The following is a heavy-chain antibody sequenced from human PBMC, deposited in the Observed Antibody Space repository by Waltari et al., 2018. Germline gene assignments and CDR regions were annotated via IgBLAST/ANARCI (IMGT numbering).Heavy chain of an antibody. Sequence: QVQLMESGGGVVQPGGSLRITCAASGFSLSSYGMPWVRQAPGKGLEWVAFIRYDGSNKYYADSVTGRFTISRDDSKNTLYLQMSSLGAEDTAVYYCARPIVEAGTGYYFYTLHVWGQGTTVTVSS. J-gene: IGHJ6*02. CDR1: GFSLSSYG. D-gene: IGHD6-13*01. CDR3: ARPIVEAGTGYYFYTLHV. CDR2: IRYDGSNK. V-gene: IGHV3-30*02.